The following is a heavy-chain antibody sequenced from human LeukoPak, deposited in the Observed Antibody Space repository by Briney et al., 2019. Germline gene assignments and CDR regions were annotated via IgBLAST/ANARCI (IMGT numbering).Heavy chain of an antibody. V-gene: IGHV4-59*01. D-gene: IGHD2-21*02. J-gene: IGHJ4*02. CDR3: ARETYCAADCYSGFDF. CDR1: GGSINSYY. CDR2: IYYIGST. Sequence: SETLSPTCTVSGGSINSYYWSWIRQPPGKGLEWIGYIYYIGSTNYNPSLKSRVTISVDTSKNQFSLKLSSVTAADTAVYYCARETYCAADCYSGFDFWGQGTLVTVSS.